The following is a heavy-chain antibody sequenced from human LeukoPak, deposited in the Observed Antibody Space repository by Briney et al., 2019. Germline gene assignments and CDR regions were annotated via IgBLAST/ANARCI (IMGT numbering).Heavy chain of an antibody. V-gene: IGHV3-30*11. J-gene: IGHJ6*03. CDR1: GFTFSSYA. CDR2: ISYDGSNK. D-gene: IGHD6-13*01. CDR3: ARDSRQLAYYYYYYMDV. Sequence: GRSLRLSCAASGFTFSSYAMHRVRQAAGKGREGVGVISYDGSNKYYADSVKGRFTISRDNSKNTLYLQMNSLRAEDTAVYYCARDSRQLAYYYYYYMDVWGKGTTVTVSS.